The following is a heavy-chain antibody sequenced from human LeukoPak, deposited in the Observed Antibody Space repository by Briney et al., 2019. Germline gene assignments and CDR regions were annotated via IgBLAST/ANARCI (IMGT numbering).Heavy chain of an antibody. CDR2: ISSGSSYI. CDR3: ARLGDATDSPSDY. CDR1: GFTFRGNN. Sequence: GGSLRLSCAAPGFTFRGNNMNGGGQSLGKGLEGGSCISSGSSYIYYADSVKGRFTISRDNAKNSPYLQMNSLRAEDTAMYYCARLGDATDSPSDYWGQGNLVTVSS. J-gene: IGHJ4*02. V-gene: IGHV3-21*01. D-gene: IGHD1-26*01.